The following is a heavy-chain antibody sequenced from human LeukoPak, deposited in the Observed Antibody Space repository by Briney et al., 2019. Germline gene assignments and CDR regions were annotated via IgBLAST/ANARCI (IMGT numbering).Heavy chain of an antibody. V-gene: IGHV1-18*04. D-gene: IGHD2-2*01. J-gene: IGHJ4*02. Sequence: ASVKVSCKASGYTFTSYGLSWVRPAPGQGLEWMGWISAYNGNTNYAQNPHGRVTMTTDTTTSTAYMELRSLSSDDTAVYYCASGSPRVVPAAPTTVWGQGTLVTVSS. CDR1: GYTFTSYG. CDR2: ISAYNGNT. CDR3: ASGSPRVVPAAPTTV.